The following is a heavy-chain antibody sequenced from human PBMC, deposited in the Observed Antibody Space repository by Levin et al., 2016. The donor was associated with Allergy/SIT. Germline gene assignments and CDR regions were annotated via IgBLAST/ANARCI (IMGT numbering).Heavy chain of an antibody. D-gene: IGHD2-21*01. CDR1: GVAVNSNPYS. V-gene: IGHV4-39*01. J-gene: IGHJ6*02. Sequence: SETLSLTCTVSGVAVNSNPYSWDWIRQSPGKGLEWIGGISYRGSTEYTPSLSGRATISVDTSRNQVSLRLRSLTAADTAVYFCARHGRHVDYHYYYGLDVWGQGATVTVSS. CDR3: ARHGRHVDYHYYYGLDV. CDR2: ISYRGST.